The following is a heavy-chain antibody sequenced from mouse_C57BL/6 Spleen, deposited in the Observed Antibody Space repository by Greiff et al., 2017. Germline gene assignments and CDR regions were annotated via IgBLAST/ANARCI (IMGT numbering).Heavy chain of an antibody. CDR3: ARGTTVVDGAWFAY. Sequence: VQLQQSGAELMKPGASVKLSCKASGYTFTGYWIEWVKQRPGHGLEWIGEILPGSGSTKYNEKFKGKATFTADTSSNTAYMQLSSLTADDSAIYCCARGTTVVDGAWFAYWGQGTLVTVS. CDR2: ILPGSGST. J-gene: IGHJ3*01. V-gene: IGHV1-9*01. CDR1: GYTFTGYW. D-gene: IGHD1-1*01.